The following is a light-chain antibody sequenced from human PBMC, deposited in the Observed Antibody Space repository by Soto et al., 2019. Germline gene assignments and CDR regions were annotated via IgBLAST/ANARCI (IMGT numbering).Light chain of an antibody. V-gene: IGKV3-15*01. Sequence: VMTQYTNTLSVSPGERATLSCRASQSVNTNLAWYQQKPGQAPRLLIYGASTRATGIPARFSGSGSGTEFTLTISSLQSEDFAVYYCQQYNNWPPIPFGQGTRLEIK. J-gene: IGKJ5*01. CDR2: GAS. CDR3: QQYNNWPPIP. CDR1: QSVNTN.